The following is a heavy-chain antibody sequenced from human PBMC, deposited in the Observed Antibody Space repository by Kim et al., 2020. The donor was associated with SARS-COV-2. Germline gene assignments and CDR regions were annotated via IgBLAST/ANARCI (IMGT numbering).Heavy chain of an antibody. D-gene: IGHD2-2*01. J-gene: IGHJ4*02. V-gene: IGHV3-30*18. CDR1: GFTFSSYG. CDR2: ISYDGSNK. CDR3: AKDRNYIVVVPAASPFYFDD. Sequence: GGSLRLSCAASGFTFSSYGMHWVRQAPGKGLEWVAVISYDGSNKYYADSVKGRFTISRDNSKNTLYLQMNSLRAEDTAVYYCAKDRNYIVVVPAASPFYFDDWGQGTLVTVSS.